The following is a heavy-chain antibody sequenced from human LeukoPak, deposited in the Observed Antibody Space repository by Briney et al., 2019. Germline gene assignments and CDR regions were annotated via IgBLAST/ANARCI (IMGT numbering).Heavy chain of an antibody. Sequence: GGSLRLSCAASGFTFSSYSMNWVRQAPGKGLEWVSYISSSSSTIYYADSVKGRFTISRDNAKNSLYLQMNSLRAEDTAVYYCARDKGGGYCTNDVCYFSAPPDYWGQGTLVTVSS. J-gene: IGHJ4*02. CDR1: GFTFSSYS. CDR3: ARDKGGGYCTNDVCYFSAPPDY. V-gene: IGHV3-48*01. CDR2: ISSSSSTI. D-gene: IGHD2-8*01.